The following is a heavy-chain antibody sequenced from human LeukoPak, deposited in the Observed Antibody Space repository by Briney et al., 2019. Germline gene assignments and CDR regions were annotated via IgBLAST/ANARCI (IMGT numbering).Heavy chain of an antibody. J-gene: IGHJ6*04. Sequence: PGGSLRLPCAASGFTFSSYRMHWVRQAPGKGLVWVSRITRDATTTTYADSVKGRFTISRENAKNTLYLQMNSLRAEDTAVYYCARGGATDPNGMDVWGKGTTVTVSS. V-gene: IGHV3-74*01. D-gene: IGHD1-26*01. CDR3: ARGGATDPNGMDV. CDR2: ITRDATTT. CDR1: GFTFSSYR.